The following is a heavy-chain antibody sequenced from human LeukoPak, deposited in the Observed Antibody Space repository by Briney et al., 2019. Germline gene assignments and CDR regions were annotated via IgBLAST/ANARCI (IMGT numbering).Heavy chain of an antibody. CDR3: ARDGFGTGSN. D-gene: IGHD3-16*01. V-gene: IGHV3-7*03. J-gene: IGHJ1*01. CDR2: IKQDGSEK. CDR1: GLTFSNYW. Sequence: PGGSLRLSCAASGLTFSNYWMDWVRQAPGKGLEWVANIKQDGSEKNYVDSVKGRFIISRDNAKNSLYLQMNTLRADDTAVYHCARDGFGTGSNWGQGTLVTVSS.